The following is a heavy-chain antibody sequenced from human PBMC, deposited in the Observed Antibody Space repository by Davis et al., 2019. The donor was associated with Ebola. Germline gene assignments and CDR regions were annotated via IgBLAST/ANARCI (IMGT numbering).Heavy chain of an antibody. CDR1: GYSFIG. V-gene: IGHV1-18*01. D-gene: IGHD1-26*01. J-gene: IGHJ3*02. Sequence: AASVKVSCKASGYSFIGISWVRQAPGQGLEWMGWISTYNGNTKYVQTLQGRVTMTTDTSTGTAYMELRSLRSDDTAVYFCARTSIVGTTTTASDIWGQGTKVTVSS. CDR2: ISTYNGNT. CDR3: ARTSIVGTTTTASDI.